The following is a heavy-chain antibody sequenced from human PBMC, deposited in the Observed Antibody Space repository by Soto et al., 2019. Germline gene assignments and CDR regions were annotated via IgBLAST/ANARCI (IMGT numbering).Heavy chain of an antibody. CDR1: GGSISAYY. J-gene: IGHJ2*01. D-gene: IGHD3-10*01. V-gene: IGHV4-59*01. CDR3: ARPWDYGSPLFAYFVL. Sequence: SETLSLTCTVSGGSISAYYWSWIRPPPGKGLEWIGYIYYNGSPNYNPSLKSRFTISVDTSKNQFSLKLSSVTAADTAVYFCARPWDYGSPLFAYFVLWGRGTLLTVSS. CDR2: IYYNGSP.